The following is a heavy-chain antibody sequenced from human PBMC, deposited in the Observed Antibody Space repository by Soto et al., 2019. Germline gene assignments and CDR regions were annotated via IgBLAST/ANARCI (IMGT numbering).Heavy chain of an antibody. Sequence: EVQLVESGGGLVQPGRSLRLSCAASGFTFDDYAMHWVRQAPGKGLEWVSGISWNSGSIGYADSVKGRFTISRDNAKNSLYLQMNSLRAEDTASYYCAKGSQLAAATPFDYWGQGTLVTVSS. V-gene: IGHV3-9*01. J-gene: IGHJ4*02. CDR3: AKGSQLAAATPFDY. D-gene: IGHD6-13*01. CDR2: ISWNSGSI. CDR1: GFTFDDYA.